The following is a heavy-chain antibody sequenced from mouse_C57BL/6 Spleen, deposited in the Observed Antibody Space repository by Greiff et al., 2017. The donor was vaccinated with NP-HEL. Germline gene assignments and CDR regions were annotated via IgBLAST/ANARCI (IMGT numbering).Heavy chain of an antibody. CDR2: FYPGSGSI. CDR3: ARHEYDYDGGYYFDY. D-gene: IGHD2-4*01. J-gene: IGHJ2*01. Sequence: LQESGAELVKPGASVKLSCKASGYTFTEYTIHWVKQRSGQGLEWIGWFYPGSGSIKYNEKFKDKATLTADKSSSTVYMELSRLTSEDSAVYFCARHEYDYDGGYYFDYWGQGTTLTVSS. V-gene: IGHV1-62-2*01. CDR1: GYTFTEYT.